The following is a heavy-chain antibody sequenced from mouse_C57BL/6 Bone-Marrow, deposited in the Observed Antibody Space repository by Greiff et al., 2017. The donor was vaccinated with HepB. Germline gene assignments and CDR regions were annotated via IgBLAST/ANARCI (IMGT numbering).Heavy chain of an antibody. CDR3: ARRPSFDY. J-gene: IGHJ2*01. V-gene: IGHV1-69*01. Sequence: QVQLKQPGAELVMPGASVKLSCKASGYTFTSYWMHWVKQRPGQGLEWIGEIDPSDSYTNYNQKFKGKSTLTVDKSSSTAYMQLSSLTSEDSAVYYCARRPSFDYWGQGTTLTVSS. CDR2: IDPSDSYT. CDR1: GYTFTSYW.